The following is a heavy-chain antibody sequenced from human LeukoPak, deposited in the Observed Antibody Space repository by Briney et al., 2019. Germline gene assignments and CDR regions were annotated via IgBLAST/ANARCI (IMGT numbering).Heavy chain of an antibody. CDR1: GFTFSGYA. CDR2: ISYDGSNK. D-gene: IGHD1-26*01. Sequence: GGSLRLSCAASGFTFSGYAMHWVRQAPGKGLEWVAVISYDGSNKYYADSVKGRFTISRDNSKNTLYLQMNSLRAEDTAVYYCARMGSRGSDAFDIWGQGTMVTVSS. CDR3: ARMGSRGSDAFDI. V-gene: IGHV3-30-3*01. J-gene: IGHJ3*02.